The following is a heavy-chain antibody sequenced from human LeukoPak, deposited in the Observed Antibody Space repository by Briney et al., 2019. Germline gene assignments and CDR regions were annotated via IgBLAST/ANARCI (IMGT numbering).Heavy chain of an antibody. CDR3: ARDPSIAARTGAFDI. V-gene: IGHV4-30-2*01. J-gene: IGHJ3*02. CDR1: GGSISSGGYY. CDR2: IYHSGST. Sequence: PSETLSLTCTVSGGSISSGGYYWSWIRQPPGKGLEWIGYIYHSGSTYYNPSLKSRVTISVDRSKNQFSLKLSSVTAADTAVYYCARDPSIAARTGAFDIWGQGTMVTVSS. D-gene: IGHD6-6*01.